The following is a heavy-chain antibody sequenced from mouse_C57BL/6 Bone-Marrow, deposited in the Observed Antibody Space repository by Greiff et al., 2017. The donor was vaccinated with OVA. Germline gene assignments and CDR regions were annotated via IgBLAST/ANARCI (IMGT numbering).Heavy chain of an antibody. CDR3: VRQGDYGGYFDY. V-gene: IGHV10-1*01. D-gene: IGHD2-4*01. CDR2: IRSKSNNYAT. Sequence: EVMLVESGGGLVQPKGSLKLSCAASGFSFNTYAMNWVRQAPGQGLEWVARIRSKSNNYATSYADSVKDRFTISRDESESMLYLQMNNMKTEDAAMDDCVRQGDYGGYFDYWGQGTTLTVSS. CDR1: GFSFNTYA. J-gene: IGHJ2*01.